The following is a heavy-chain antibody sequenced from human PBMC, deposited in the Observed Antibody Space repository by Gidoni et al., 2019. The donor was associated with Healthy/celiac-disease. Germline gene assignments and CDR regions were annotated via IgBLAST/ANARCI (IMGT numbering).Heavy chain of an antibody. CDR1: GGSISSGGYY. J-gene: IGHJ5*02. V-gene: IGHV4-31*03. D-gene: IGHD2-2*02. CDR3: ARDIGAYCSSTSCYMGWFDP. Sequence: QVQLQESGPGLVKPSQTLSLTCTVSGGSISSGGYYWSWIRQHPGKGLEWIGYIYYSGSTYYNPSLKSRVTISVDTSKNQFSLKLSSVTAADTAVYYCARDIGAYCSSTSCYMGWFDPWGQGTLVTVSS. CDR2: IYYSGST.